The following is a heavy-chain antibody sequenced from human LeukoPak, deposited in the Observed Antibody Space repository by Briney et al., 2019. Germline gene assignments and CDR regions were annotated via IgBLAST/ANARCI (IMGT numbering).Heavy chain of an antibody. J-gene: IGHJ4*02. CDR2: MRSNNGHT. D-gene: IGHD7-27*01. Sequence: ASVKVSCKASGYTFTSLDFNWVRQATGQGLEWIGWMRSNNGHTGYAQKFQGRVTMTRDTSISTAYMELSSLTFEDTAVYYCARGPPNWGMVGYWGQGTLVTVSS. CDR1: GYTFTSLD. V-gene: IGHV1-8*01. CDR3: ARGPPNWGMVGY.